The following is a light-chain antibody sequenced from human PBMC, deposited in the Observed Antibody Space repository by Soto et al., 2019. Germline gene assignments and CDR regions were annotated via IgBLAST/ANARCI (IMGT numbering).Light chain of an antibody. CDR3: QQYGSSSWT. V-gene: IGKV3-20*01. Sequence: IVLTQSPGTLSLSPGERVTLSCRASQTISRNYLAWYQQKPGLAPRLIMYHGSRRAAGTPDRFSGSGSGTDFSLTISRLEPEDFAVYYCQQYGSSSWTFGQGTKVDIK. CDR1: QTISRNY. CDR2: HGS. J-gene: IGKJ1*01.